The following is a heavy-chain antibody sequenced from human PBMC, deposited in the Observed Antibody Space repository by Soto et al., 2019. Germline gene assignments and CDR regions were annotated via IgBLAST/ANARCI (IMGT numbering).Heavy chain of an antibody. CDR2: INHSGST. V-gene: IGHV4-34*01. Sequence: TSETLSLTCAVYGGSFSGYYWSWIRQPPGKGLEWIGEINHSGSTNYNPSLKSRVTISVDTSKNQFSLKLSSVTAADTAVYYCARTNEDYYYGMDVWGQGTTVTVSS. CDR1: GGSFSGYY. J-gene: IGHJ6*02. CDR3: ARTNEDYYYGMDV.